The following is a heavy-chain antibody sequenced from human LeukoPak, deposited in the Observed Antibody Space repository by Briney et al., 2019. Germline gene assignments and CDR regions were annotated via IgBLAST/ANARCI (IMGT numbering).Heavy chain of an antibody. V-gene: IGHV4-59*12. CDR3: ARATWFGDLSVGNWFDP. D-gene: IGHD3-10*01. Sequence: SETLSLTCTVSGGSISSYYWSWIRQPPGKGLEWIAYIYYSGSTNYNPSLKSRVTVSPDKSKNQFSLTLTSVTAADTAVYYCARATWFGDLSVGNWFDPWGQGTLVTVSS. CDR1: GGSISSYY. CDR2: IYYSGST. J-gene: IGHJ5*02.